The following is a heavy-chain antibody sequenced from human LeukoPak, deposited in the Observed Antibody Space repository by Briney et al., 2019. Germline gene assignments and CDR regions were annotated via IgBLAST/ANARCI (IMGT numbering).Heavy chain of an antibody. Sequence: PGGSLRLSCAASGFTFSTYWMSWVRQAPGKGLEWVADIKEDGSEKYYGDSVKGRFTISRDNAKNSLYLQMNSLRAEDTAVYYCARDSSGYQWGQGTLVTVSS. V-gene: IGHV3-7*01. J-gene: IGHJ4*02. CDR3: ARDSSGYQ. D-gene: IGHD3-22*01. CDR1: GFTFSTYW. CDR2: IKEDGSEK.